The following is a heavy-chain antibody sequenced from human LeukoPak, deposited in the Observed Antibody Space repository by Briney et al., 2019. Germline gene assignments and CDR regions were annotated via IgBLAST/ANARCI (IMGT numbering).Heavy chain of an antibody. CDR3: AKGLRYFDWLLLGYFDY. D-gene: IGHD3-9*01. Sequence: PGGSLRLSCAASGFTFSSYAMSWVRQAPGKGLEWVSAISGSGGSTYYADSVKGRFTISRDNSKTTLYLQMNSLRAEDTAVYYCAKGLRYFDWLLLGYFDYWGQGTLVTVSS. CDR1: GFTFSSYA. CDR2: ISGSGGST. V-gene: IGHV3-23*01. J-gene: IGHJ4*02.